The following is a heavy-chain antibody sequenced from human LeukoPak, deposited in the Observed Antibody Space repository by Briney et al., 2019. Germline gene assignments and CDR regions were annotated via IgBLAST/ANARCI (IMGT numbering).Heavy chain of an antibody. D-gene: IGHD2-15*01. J-gene: IGHJ5*02. Sequence: GGSLRLSCAASGFTFSSYAMNWVRQAPGKGLDWVASISESGHDTNYADSVKGRFTVSRDNAKNSLYLQMNSLRAEDTAVYYCAREVVVVAATSTPEWFDPWGQGTLVTVSS. CDR3: AREVVVVAATSTPEWFDP. V-gene: IGHV3-21*01. CDR2: ISESGHDT. CDR1: GFTFSSYA.